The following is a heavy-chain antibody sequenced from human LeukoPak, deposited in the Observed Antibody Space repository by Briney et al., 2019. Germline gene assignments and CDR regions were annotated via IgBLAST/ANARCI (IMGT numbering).Heavy chain of an antibody. J-gene: IGHJ4*02. CDR3: ARGGWIVVVPAAIHARTREFDY. V-gene: IGHV1-46*01. D-gene: IGHD2-2*01. CDR1: GYTFTSYY. Sequence: ASVKVSCKASGYTFTSYYMHWVRQAPGQGLEWMGIINPSGGSTSYAQKFQGRVTMTRDTSTSTVYMELSSLRSDDTAVYYCARGGWIVVVPAAIHARTREFDYWGQGTLVTVSS. CDR2: INPSGGST.